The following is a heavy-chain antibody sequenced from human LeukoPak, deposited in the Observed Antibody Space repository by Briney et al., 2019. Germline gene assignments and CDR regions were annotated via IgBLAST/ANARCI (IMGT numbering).Heavy chain of an antibody. CDR2: ISISGTTL. V-gene: IGHV3-48*03. Sequence: GGSLRLSCAASGFTFSNYEMNWVRQAPGKGLEWVSSISISGTTLYYADSVKGRFTISRDNAKNSLSLQMNSLRAEETAVYYCARARLSSTGGDDWGQGTLVTVSS. J-gene: IGHJ4*02. CDR3: ARARLSSTGGDD. CDR1: GFTFSNYE. D-gene: IGHD3-16*01.